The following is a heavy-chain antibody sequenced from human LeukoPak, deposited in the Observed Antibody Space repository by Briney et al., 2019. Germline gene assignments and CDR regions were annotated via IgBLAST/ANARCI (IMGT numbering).Heavy chain of an antibody. J-gene: IGHJ4*02. CDR1: GFTFSSYG. V-gene: IGHV3-23*01. CDR3: ATINDVSDY. Sequence: GRALRLSCAASGFTFSSYGMHWVRQAPGKGLEWVSSITRSGGSTYYADSVKGRFTISRDNSQNTLYLQMNTLRAEDTAVYYCATINDVSDYWGQGTLVTVSS. CDR2: ITRSGGST.